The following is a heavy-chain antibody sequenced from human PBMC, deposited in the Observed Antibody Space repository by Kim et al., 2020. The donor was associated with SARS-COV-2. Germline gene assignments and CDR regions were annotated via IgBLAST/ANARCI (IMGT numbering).Heavy chain of an antibody. CDR2: INPSGGST. V-gene: IGHV1-46*01. CDR1: GYTFTSYY. CDR3: AREALWFGEGSWFDP. D-gene: IGHD3-10*01. Sequence: ASVKVSCKASGYTFTSYYMHWVRQAPGQGLEWMGIINPSGGSTSYAQKFQGRVTMTRDTSTSTVYMELSSLRSEDTTVYYCAREALWFGEGSWFDPWGQGTLVTVSS. J-gene: IGHJ5*02.